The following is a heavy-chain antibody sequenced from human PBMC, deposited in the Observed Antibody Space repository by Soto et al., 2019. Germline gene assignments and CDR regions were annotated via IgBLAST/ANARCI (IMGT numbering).Heavy chain of an antibody. CDR3: PASIFYYGMDV. J-gene: IGHJ6*02. CDR2: IYPGDSDT. CDR1: GYTFTNYW. V-gene: IGHV5-51*01. Sequence: PGESLKISCKGSGYTFTNYWIGWVRQMPGKGLEWMGIIYPGDSDTKYNPSFQGQVTISADKSITTTYLRWTSLKASDTAIYYCPASIFYYGMDVWGQGTTVTVSS.